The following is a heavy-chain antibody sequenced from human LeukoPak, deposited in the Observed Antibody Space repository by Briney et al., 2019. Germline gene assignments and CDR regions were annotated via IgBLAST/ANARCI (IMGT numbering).Heavy chain of an antibody. CDR2: IYYSGST. Sequence: SETLSLTCTVSGGSISSSSYYWGWIRQPPGKGLEWIGSIYYSGSTYYSPSLKSRVTISVDTTKNQFSLKLSSVTAADTAVYYCARTGGYCSSTSCYGLSSSFDYWGQGTLVTVSS. V-gene: IGHV4-39*07. J-gene: IGHJ4*02. D-gene: IGHD2-2*01. CDR1: GGSISSSSYY. CDR3: ARTGGYCSSTSCYGLSSSFDY.